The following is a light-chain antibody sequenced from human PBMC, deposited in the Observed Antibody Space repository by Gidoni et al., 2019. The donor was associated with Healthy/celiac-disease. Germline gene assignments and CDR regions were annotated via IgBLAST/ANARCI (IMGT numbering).Light chain of an antibody. J-gene: IGLJ2*01. CDR2: GNS. V-gene: IGLV1-40*01. CDR1: SSNIGAGYD. Sequence: QSVLTQPPSVSGAPGQRVTISCPGSSSNIGAGYDVHWYQHLPGTAPKLLIYGNSNRPSGVPDRFSGSKSGTSASLAITGLQAEDEADYYCQSYDSSLSGYVVFGGGTKLTVL. CDR3: QSYDSSLSGYVV.